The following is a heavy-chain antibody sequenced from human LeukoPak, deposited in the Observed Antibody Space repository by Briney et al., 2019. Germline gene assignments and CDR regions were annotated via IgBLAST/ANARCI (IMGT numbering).Heavy chain of an antibody. J-gene: IGHJ5*02. D-gene: IGHD2-2*01. CDR2: ISGSGGST. CDR3: AKDEGDIVVVPAAALDP. Sequence: GGSLRLSCAASRFTFSSYAMSWVRQAPGKGLEWVSAISGSGGSTYYADSVKGRFTISRDNSKNTLYLQMNSLRAEDTAVYYCAKDEGDIVVVPAAALDPWGQGTLVTVSS. CDR1: RFTFSSYA. V-gene: IGHV3-23*01.